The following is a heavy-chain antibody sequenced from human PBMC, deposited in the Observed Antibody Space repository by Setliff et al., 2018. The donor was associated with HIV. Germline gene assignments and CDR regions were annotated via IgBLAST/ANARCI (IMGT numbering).Heavy chain of an antibody. Sequence: GGSLRLSCAASGFTFSSYWMHWVRQVPGKGLVWVSRINSDGSSTTYADFVKGRFTISRDNAKNTLYLQMSSLRAEDTAVYSCARARGGNSEWSYWGQGTLVTVSS. CDR2: INSDGSST. J-gene: IGHJ4*02. D-gene: IGHD2-15*01. CDR1: GFTFSSYW. CDR3: ARARGGNSEWSY. V-gene: IGHV3-74*03.